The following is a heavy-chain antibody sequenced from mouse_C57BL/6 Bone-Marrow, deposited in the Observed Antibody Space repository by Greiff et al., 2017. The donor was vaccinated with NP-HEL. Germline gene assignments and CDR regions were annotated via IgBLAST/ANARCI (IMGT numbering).Heavy chain of an antibody. D-gene: IGHD1-1*01. J-gene: IGHJ4*01. CDR1: GFTFSDAW. Sequence: EVQLQQSGGGLVQPGGSMKLSCAASGFTFSDAWMDWVRQSPEKGLEWVAEIRNKANNHATYYAESVKGRFTISRDDSKSSVYLQMNSLRAEDTGIYYCRIYYYGSSYEGLTGRGAMDYWGQGTSVTVSS. CDR3: RIYYYGSSYEGLTGRGAMDY. V-gene: IGHV6-6*01. CDR2: IRNKANNHAT.